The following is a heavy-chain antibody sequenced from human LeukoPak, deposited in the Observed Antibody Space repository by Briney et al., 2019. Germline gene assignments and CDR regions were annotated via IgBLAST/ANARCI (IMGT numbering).Heavy chain of an antibody. Sequence: KTSETLSLTCTVSGGSISSYYWSWIRQPPGKGLEWIGYIYYSGSTNYNPSLKSRVTISVDTSMNQFSLKLSSVTAADTAVYYCARGLIGATQQGGDYWGQGTLVTVSS. CDR3: ARGLIGATQQGGDY. CDR1: GGSISSYY. CDR2: IYYSGST. V-gene: IGHV4-59*01. D-gene: IGHD1-26*01. J-gene: IGHJ4*02.